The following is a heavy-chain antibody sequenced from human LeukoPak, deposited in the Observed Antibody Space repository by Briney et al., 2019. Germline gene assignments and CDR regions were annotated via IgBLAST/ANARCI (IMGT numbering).Heavy chain of an antibody. CDR2: INSSGSTI. V-gene: IGHV3-11*01. D-gene: IGHD1-1*01. Sequence: GGSLTLSCAASGFTFSDYYWSWIRQPPGKGLEWVGYINSSGSTIYYADSAKGRFTISRDNAQNSLYLQTKSLGAEDTAVYYCAREWKGLFDPWGQGTLVTVSS. CDR1: GFTFSDYY. J-gene: IGHJ5*02. CDR3: AREWKGLFDP.